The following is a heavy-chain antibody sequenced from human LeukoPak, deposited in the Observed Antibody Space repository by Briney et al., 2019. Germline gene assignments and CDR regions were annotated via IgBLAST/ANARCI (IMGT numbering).Heavy chain of an antibody. Sequence: GRSLRLSCAASGFTFNTYGMHWVRQAPGRGLEWVAIIWYDGSIKYYADSVKGRFTISRDSTKNTLYLQINSLRAEETAVYYCARGAGVRGLDYWGQGTLVTVSS. V-gene: IGHV3-33*01. CDR3: ARGAGVRGLDY. J-gene: IGHJ4*02. CDR1: GFTFNTYG. CDR2: IWYDGSIK. D-gene: IGHD1-26*01.